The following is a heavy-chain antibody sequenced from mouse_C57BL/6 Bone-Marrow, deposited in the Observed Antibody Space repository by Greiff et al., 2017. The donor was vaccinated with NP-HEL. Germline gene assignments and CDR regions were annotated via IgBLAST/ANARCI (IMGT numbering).Heavy chain of an antibody. CDR3: ARRPLRRGFAY. Sequence: VQRVESGAELVRPGTSVKVSCKASGYAFTNYLIEWVKQRPGQGLEWIGVINPGSGGTNYNEKFKGKATLTADKSSSTAYMQLSSLTSEDSAVYFCARRPLRRGFAYWGQGTLVTVSA. CDR1: GYAFTNYL. J-gene: IGHJ3*01. D-gene: IGHD1-2*01. V-gene: IGHV1-54*01. CDR2: INPGSGGT.